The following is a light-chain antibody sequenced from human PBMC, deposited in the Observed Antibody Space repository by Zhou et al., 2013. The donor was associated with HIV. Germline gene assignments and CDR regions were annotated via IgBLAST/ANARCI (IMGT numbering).Light chain of an antibody. V-gene: IGKV3-20*01. CDR2: GAS. CDR1: QSVNSGY. J-gene: IGKJ2*04. CDR3: QQYGSSSPGCS. Sequence: EIVLTQSPGTLSLSPGERATLSCRASQSVNSGYLAWYQQKPGQAPRLLVYGASSRATGIPDRFSGSGSGTDFTLTINRLEPEDFAVYFCQQYGSSSPGCSFGQGTKVEIK.